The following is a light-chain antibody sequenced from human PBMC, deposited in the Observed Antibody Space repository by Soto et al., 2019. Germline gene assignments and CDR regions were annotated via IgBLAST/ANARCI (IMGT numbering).Light chain of an antibody. CDR2: DVS. V-gene: IGLV2-14*01. CDR3: SSYTV. Sequence: QSVLTQPASVSGSPGQSITISCTGTSSDVGVYNYVSWYQQHPVKAPKLMIYDVSNRPSGVSNRFSGSKSGNTASLTISGLQAEDEADYYCSSYTVFGGGTKLTVL. J-gene: IGLJ2*01. CDR1: SSDVGVYNY.